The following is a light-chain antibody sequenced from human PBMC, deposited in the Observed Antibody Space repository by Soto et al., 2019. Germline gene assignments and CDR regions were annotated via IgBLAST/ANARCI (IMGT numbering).Light chain of an antibody. V-gene: IGKV3-20*01. CDR1: QSVSSNY. CDR3: QQYGSSHPLT. CDR2: GAS. J-gene: IGKJ4*01. Sequence: EIVLTQSPGTLSLSPGERATLSCRASQSVSSNYLAWYQQKPGQAPRLLTYGASSRPTGIPDRFSGSGSGTVFTVTISRLEPEDFVVYCCQQYGSSHPLTFGGGTKVEIK.